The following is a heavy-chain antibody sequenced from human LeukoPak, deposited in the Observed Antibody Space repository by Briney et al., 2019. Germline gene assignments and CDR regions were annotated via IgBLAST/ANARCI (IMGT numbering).Heavy chain of an antibody. V-gene: IGHV4-39*07. CDR1: GDSISGPYF. CDR3: ARDAGHQLSRRNYYAMDV. CDR2: FHYIGST. J-gene: IGHJ6*02. Sequence: SETLSLTCTVSGDSISGPYFWGWIRQPPGKGLEWIGSFHYIGSTYHNPALRSRVTLSLDTSKIQLSLKVTSVTAADTAVYYCARDAGHQLSRRNYYAMDVWGQGTAVTVSS. D-gene: IGHD2-2*01.